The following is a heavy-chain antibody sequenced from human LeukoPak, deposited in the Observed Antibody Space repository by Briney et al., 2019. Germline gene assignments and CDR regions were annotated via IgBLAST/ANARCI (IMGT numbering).Heavy chain of an antibody. J-gene: IGHJ6*02. CDR2: IIPIFGTA. D-gene: IGHD3-22*01. CDR3: ARTYDSSGYFSYYYYYGMDV. Sequence: SVKVSCKASGGTFSSYAISWVRQAPGQGLEWMGGIIPIFGTANYAQKFQGRVTITADESTSTAYMELSSLRSEDTAVYYCARTYDSSGYFSYYYYYGMDVWGQGTTVTVSS. V-gene: IGHV1-69*01. CDR1: GGTFSSYA.